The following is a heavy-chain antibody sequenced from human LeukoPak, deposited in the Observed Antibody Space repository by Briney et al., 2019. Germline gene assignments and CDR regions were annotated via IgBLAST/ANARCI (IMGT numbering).Heavy chain of an antibody. CDR1: GFTFSSYS. J-gene: IGHJ4*02. Sequence: SGGSLRLSCAASGFTFSSYSMNWVRQAPGKGLEWVSYISSSSSTIYYADSVKGRFTISRDNAKNSLYLQMNSLRAEDTAVYYCAKDRPLWAIVVVPAASDYWGQGTLVTVSS. CDR3: AKDRPLWAIVVVPAASDY. D-gene: IGHD2-2*01. V-gene: IGHV3-48*01. CDR2: ISSSSSTI.